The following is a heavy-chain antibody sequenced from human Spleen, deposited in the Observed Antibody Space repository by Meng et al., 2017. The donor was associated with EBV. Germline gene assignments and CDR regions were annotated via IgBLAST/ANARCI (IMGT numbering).Heavy chain of an antibody. D-gene: IGHD6-19*01. CDR3: ARPFPSWQSPRLDPFGA. Sequence: QLQQAGPGLVRPSETLSLTCTVSGGSVSSGLSYWGWIRQPPGRGLEWIGSVHYTGSTYYSPSLKSRVTVSVDTSKNQFSLRLTSVTAADTAVYYCARPFPSWQSPRLDPFGAWGQGTLVTVSS. CDR2: VHYTGST. J-gene: IGHJ5*02. CDR1: GGSVSSGLSY. V-gene: IGHV4-39*01.